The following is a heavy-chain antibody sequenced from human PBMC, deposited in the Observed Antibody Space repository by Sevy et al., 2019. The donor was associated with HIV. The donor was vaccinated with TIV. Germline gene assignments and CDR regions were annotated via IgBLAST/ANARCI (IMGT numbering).Heavy chain of an antibody. Sequence: GGSLRLSCTASGFPFGSYEMNWVRQAPGKGLEWVSYISNSGSAKYYSDSVRGRFTISRDNAKNSLYLQMNSLRAEDTAVYYCARDLPPSATTVAHFDCWGRGTLVTVSS. CDR3: ARDLPPSATTVAHFDC. CDR2: ISNSGSAK. V-gene: IGHV3-48*03. D-gene: IGHD4-17*01. J-gene: IGHJ4*02. CDR1: GFPFGSYE.